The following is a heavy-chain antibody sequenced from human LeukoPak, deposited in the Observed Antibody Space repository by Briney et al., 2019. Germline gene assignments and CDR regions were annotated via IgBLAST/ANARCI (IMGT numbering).Heavy chain of an antibody. V-gene: IGHV3-7*03. CDR1: GFTFSSYW. J-gene: IGHJ1*01. CDR2: IKQDGSEK. Sequence: LSGGSLRLSCAASGFTFSSYWMSWVRQAPGKGLEWVANIKQDGSEKYYVDSVKGRFTISRDNAKNTLYLQMNSLRAEDTAVYYCARDLPHGSGWSWPGGFQHWGQGTLVTVSS. D-gene: IGHD6-19*01. CDR3: ARDLPHGSGWSWPGGFQH.